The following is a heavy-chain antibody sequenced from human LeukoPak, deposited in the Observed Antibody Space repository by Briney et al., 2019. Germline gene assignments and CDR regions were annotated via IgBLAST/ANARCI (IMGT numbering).Heavy chain of an antibody. Sequence: GGSLRLFCAASGFTVSTNGMDWVRQAPGKGLEWISYITSTSSAKYYADSVKGRFTISRVNAKNLLYLQMNSLRDEDTALYYCARDTNWGFDYWGQGTLVTVSS. V-gene: IGHV3-48*02. CDR1: GFTVSTNG. CDR2: ITSTSSAK. CDR3: ARDTNWGFDY. J-gene: IGHJ4*02. D-gene: IGHD7-27*01.